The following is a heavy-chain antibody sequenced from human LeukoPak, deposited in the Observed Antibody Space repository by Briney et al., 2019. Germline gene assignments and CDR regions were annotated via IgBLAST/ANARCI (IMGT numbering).Heavy chain of an antibody. Sequence: PSETLSLTCAVYGGSFSGYYWSWIRQPPGKGLEWIGEINHSGSTNYNPSLKSRVTISVDTSKNQFSLKLSSVTAADTAVYYCARVESNSSGYVFDYWGRGTLVTVSS. D-gene: IGHD3-22*01. J-gene: IGHJ4*02. CDR3: ARVESNSSGYVFDY. CDR2: INHSGST. CDR1: GGSFSGYY. V-gene: IGHV4-34*01.